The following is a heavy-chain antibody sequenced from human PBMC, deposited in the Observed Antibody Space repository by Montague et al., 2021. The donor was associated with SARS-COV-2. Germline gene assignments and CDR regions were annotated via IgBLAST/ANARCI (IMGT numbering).Heavy chain of an antibody. V-gene: IGHV3-66*02. CDR1: GFTVTSNY. CDR2: IFSDGSR. Sequence: SLRLSCAASGFTVTSNYMNWVRQAPGKGLEWVSTIFSDGSRWYTDSAEGRFTISRDNSKNTVSLQMNSLRVEDTAVYFCAREDGRGGSSWYLYWGQGTLVTVSS. D-gene: IGHD6-13*01. CDR3: AREDGRGGSSWYLY. J-gene: IGHJ4*02.